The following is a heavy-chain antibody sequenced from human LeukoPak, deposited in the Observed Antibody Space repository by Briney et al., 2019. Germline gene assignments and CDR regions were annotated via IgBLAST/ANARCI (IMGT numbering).Heavy chain of an antibody. CDR2: IYSGGST. Sequence: GGSLRLSCAASGFTVSSNYMSWVRQAPGKGLEWVSVIYSGGSTYYADSVKGRFTISRDNSKNTLYLQMNSLRAEDTAVYYCARDELEYSSGWYYFDYWGQGTLVTVSS. CDR1: GFTVSSNY. D-gene: IGHD6-19*01. CDR3: ARDELEYSSGWYYFDY. J-gene: IGHJ4*02. V-gene: IGHV3-53*01.